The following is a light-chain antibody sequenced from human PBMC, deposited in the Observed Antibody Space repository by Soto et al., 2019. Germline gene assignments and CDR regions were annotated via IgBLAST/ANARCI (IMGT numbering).Light chain of an antibody. Sequence: AIRMTQSPSSLSASTGDRVTITCRAIQGISSYLAWYQQKPGKAPKLLIYAASTLQIGVPSRFSGSGSGTDFTLTISCLQSEDFATYYCQQYYSYLYTFGQGTKLEIK. CDR2: AAS. J-gene: IGKJ2*01. CDR1: QGISSY. V-gene: IGKV1-8*01. CDR3: QQYYSYLYT.